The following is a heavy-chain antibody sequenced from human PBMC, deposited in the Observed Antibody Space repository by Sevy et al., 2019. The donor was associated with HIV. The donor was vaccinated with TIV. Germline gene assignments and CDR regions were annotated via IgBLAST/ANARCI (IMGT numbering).Heavy chain of an antibody. J-gene: IGHJ4*02. D-gene: IGHD2-2*01. Sequence: SETLSLTCAVFGGSFSVYYWSWIRQPPGKGLEWIGEINHSGSTNYNPSLKSRVTISVDTSKNQFSLKLSSVTAADTAVYYCARGRRLYQLLSGYFDYWGQGTLVTVSS. CDR3: ARGRRLYQLLSGYFDY. V-gene: IGHV4-34*01. CDR1: GGSFSVYY. CDR2: INHSGST.